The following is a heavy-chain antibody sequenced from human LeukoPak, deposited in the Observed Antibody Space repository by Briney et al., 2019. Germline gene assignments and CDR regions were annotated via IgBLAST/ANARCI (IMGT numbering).Heavy chain of an antibody. CDR3: AKDAYYYDSSTYP. Sequence: GGSLKLSCAASGFTFSSYAMSWVRQAPGKGLEGVSGITGTGGTTYYADSVKGRFTISRDNSKNTLSLQMDSLRAEDTAIYYCAKDAYYYDSSTYPWGQGTLVTVSS. J-gene: IGHJ5*02. CDR1: GFTFSSYA. CDR2: ITGTGGTT. V-gene: IGHV3-23*01. D-gene: IGHD3-22*01.